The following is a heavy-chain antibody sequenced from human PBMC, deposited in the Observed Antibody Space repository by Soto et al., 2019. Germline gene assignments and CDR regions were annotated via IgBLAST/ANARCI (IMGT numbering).Heavy chain of an antibody. Sequence: QITLKASGPTLVRPTQTLTLTCAFSGFSLSTSGVGVGWIRQPPGKALEWLAVIYWDDSKNYSPSLRCRLTITKATSKTQVVLTMTNMDHMDMGTYYCAHKGPEDWPLDYWGQGTLVTVSS. J-gene: IGHJ4*02. V-gene: IGHV2-5*02. CDR2: IYWDDSK. CDR1: GFSLSTSGVG. D-gene: IGHD3-9*01. CDR3: AHKGPEDWPLDY.